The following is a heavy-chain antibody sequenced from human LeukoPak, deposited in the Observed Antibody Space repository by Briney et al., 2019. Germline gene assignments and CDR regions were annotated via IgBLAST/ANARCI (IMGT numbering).Heavy chain of an antibody. CDR3: ARVSRWFLAVAGYADF. CDR2: IYYSAST. CDR1: GGSINNTNYY. D-gene: IGHD6-19*01. V-gene: IGHV4-39*01. Sequence: KPSETLSLTCTVSGGSINNTNYYWDWIRQPPGKGLEWIGSIYYSASTYYNPSLKSRVTISVDASKNQFSLKLNSLTAADTAVYYCARVSRWFLAVAGYADFWGQGTQVTVSS. J-gene: IGHJ4*02.